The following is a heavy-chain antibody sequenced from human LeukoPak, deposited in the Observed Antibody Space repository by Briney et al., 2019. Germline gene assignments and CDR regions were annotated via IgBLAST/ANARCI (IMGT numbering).Heavy chain of an antibody. CDR2: IYHSGST. CDR3: AREPEGSGWSRGAFDI. CDR1: GGSISSGGYY. V-gene: IGHV4-30-2*01. D-gene: IGHD6-19*01. J-gene: IGHJ3*02. Sequence: SETLSLTCTVSGGSISSGGYYWSWIRQPRGKGLEWIGYIYHSGSTYYNPSLKSRVTISVDRSKNQFSLKLNSVTAADTAVYYCAREPEGSGWSRGAFDIWGQGTMVTVSS.